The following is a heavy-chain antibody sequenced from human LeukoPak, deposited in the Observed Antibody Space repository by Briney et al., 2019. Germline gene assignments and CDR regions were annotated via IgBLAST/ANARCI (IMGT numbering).Heavy chain of an antibody. Sequence: SSETLSLTCAVYGGSLSGYYWSWIRQPPGKGLEWIGEINHSGSTNYNPSLKSRVTISVDTSKNQFSLKLSSVTAADTAVYYCARESIAAAGTPLDYWGQGTLVTVSS. J-gene: IGHJ4*02. CDR1: GGSLSGYY. CDR2: INHSGST. D-gene: IGHD6-13*01. V-gene: IGHV4-34*01. CDR3: ARESIAAAGTPLDY.